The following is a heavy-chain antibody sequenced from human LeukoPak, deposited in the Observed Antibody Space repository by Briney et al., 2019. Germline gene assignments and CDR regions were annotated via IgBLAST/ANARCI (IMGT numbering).Heavy chain of an antibody. CDR3: ARHRGYDFWSGYYYYFDY. Sequence: SETLSLTCTVSGGSISSYYWSWIRQPAGKGLERIGRIYTSGSTSYNPSLKSRVTISVDKSENQFSLKLSSVTAADTAVYYCARHRGYDFWSGYYYYFDYWGQGTLVTVSS. CDR2: IYTSGST. CDR1: GGSISSYY. J-gene: IGHJ4*02. D-gene: IGHD3-3*01. V-gene: IGHV4-4*07.